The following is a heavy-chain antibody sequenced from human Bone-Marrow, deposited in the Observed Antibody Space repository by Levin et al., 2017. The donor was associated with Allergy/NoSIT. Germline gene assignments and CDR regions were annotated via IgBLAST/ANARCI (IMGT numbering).Heavy chain of an antibody. Sequence: GGSLRLSCAASGFSLSDFGMHWVRQAPGKGLEWVAVISSDGRNTYYADSVKGRFTISRDTSKNTVFLQMSTLREDDTAVYYCAKDLGLRRYDWHFYFDHWGQGILLTVSS. CDR3: AKDLGLRRYDWHFYFDH. CDR2: ISSDGRNT. V-gene: IGHV3-30*18. J-gene: IGHJ4*02. CDR1: GFSLSDFG. D-gene: IGHD3-16*01.